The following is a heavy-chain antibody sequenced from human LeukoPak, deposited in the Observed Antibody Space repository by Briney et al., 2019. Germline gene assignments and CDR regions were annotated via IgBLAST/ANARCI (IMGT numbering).Heavy chain of an antibody. Sequence: PGGSLRLSCAASGFTVSSNYMSWVCQAQGKGLEWVSVIYSGGSTYYADSVKGRFTISRDNSKNTLYLQMNSLGAEDTAVYYCAREQRDYYDSGGAFDIWGQGTMVTVSS. V-gene: IGHV3-53*01. CDR2: IYSGGST. CDR3: AREQRDYYDSGGAFDI. CDR1: GFTVSSNY. D-gene: IGHD3-22*01. J-gene: IGHJ3*02.